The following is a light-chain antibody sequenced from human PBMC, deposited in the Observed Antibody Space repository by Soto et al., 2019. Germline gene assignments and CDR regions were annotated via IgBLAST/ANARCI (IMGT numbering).Light chain of an antibody. J-gene: IGKJ1*01. CDR3: QNYNGAPWT. Sequence: DIQMTQSPSSLSASVGDRVTITCRASQGISTYLVWYQQKPGTVPKLLIFAETTLQPGVPSRFSGSGSGTDFTLTISSLQPEDVATYYCQNYNGAPWTFGQGTKVEI. V-gene: IGKV1-27*01. CDR1: QGISTY. CDR2: AET.